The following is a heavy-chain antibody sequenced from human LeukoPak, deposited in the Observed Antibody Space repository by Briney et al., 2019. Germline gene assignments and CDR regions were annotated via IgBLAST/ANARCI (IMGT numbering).Heavy chain of an antibody. CDR2: ISGSGGST. J-gene: IGHJ4*02. D-gene: IGHD3-22*01. V-gene: IGHV3-23*01. CDR3: AKSHLYYYDSSGSFDY. CDR1: GFTFSSYA. Sequence: GGSLRLSCAASGFTFSSYAMSWVRQAPGKGLEWVSAISGSGGSTYYADSVKGWFTISRDNSKNTLYLQMNSLRAEDTAVYYCAKSHLYYYDSSGSFDYWGQGTLVTVSS.